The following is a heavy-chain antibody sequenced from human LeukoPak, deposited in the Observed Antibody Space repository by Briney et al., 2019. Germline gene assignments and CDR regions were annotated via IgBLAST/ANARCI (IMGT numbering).Heavy chain of an antibody. D-gene: IGHD5-12*01. CDR3: ATYSGCDRIFDH. Sequence: PGGSLRLSCAASGFTFSTYGMNWVRQAPGKGLEWVSYISGSSSAIYYTDSVKGRFTISRDNAEKSVYLQMNGLRAEDTAVYYCATYSGCDRIFDHWGQGTLVTVSS. CDR2: ISGSSSAI. V-gene: IGHV3-48*01. CDR1: GFTFSTYG. J-gene: IGHJ4*02.